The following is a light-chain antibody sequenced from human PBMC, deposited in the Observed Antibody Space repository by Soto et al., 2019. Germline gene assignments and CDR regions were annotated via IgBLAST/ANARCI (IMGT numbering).Light chain of an antibody. CDR3: QEAYSFPVT. V-gene: IGKV1D-12*01. CDR2: TAS. Sequence: DIQMTQSPSSVSASVGDRFTITCLAIQDISKWIAWYQQKPGRAPKLLIHTASTIQREVPSRFSVSGSGTDFTLTISSLQPEDFATYYCQEAYSFPVTFGLGTRLEIK. CDR1: QDISKW. J-gene: IGKJ5*01.